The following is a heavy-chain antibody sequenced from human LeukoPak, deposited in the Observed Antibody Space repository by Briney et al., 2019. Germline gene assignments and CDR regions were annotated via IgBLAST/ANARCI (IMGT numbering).Heavy chain of an antibody. CDR3: ARDRGSRGYYYYGMDV. J-gene: IGHJ6*02. V-gene: IGHV4-59*01. D-gene: IGHD2-15*01. CDR1: GGSISSYY. Sequence: PSETLSLTCTVSGGSISSYYWSWIRQPPGKGVEWFGYIYYSGSTNYNPSLKSRVTISVDTSKNQFSLKLSSVTAADTAVYYCARDRGSRGYYYYGMDVWGQGTTVTVSS. CDR2: IYYSGST.